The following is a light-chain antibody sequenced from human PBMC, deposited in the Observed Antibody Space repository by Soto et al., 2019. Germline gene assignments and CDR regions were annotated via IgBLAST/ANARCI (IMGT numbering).Light chain of an antibody. CDR3: QQYNSYCT. CDR1: QSISSW. CDR2: DAS. J-gene: IGKJ4*01. Sequence: DIQMTQSPSTLSASVGDRVTITCRASQSISSWLAWYQQKPGKAPKLLIYDASSLESGVPSRFSGSGSGTEFTLTISSLQRDDFATYYCQQYNSYCTFGGGTKVEIK. V-gene: IGKV1-5*01.